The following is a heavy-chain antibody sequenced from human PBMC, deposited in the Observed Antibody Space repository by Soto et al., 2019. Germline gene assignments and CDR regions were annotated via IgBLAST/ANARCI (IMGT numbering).Heavy chain of an antibody. CDR2: INPNSGGT. V-gene: IGHV1-2*04. J-gene: IGHJ5*02. CDR1: GYTFTGYY. D-gene: IGHD2-8*01. CDR3: ARELGVLTNVGWFDP. Sequence: ASVKVSCKASGYTFTGYYMHWVRQAPGQGLEWMGWINPNSGGTNYAQKFQGWVTMTRDTSISTAYMELSRLRSDDTAVYYCARELGVLTNVGWFDPWGQGTLVTVSS.